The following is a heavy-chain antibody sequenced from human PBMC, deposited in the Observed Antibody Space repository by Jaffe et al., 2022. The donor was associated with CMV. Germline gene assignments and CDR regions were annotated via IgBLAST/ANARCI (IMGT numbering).Heavy chain of an antibody. Sequence: QVQLVQSGAEVKKPGASVKVSCKASGYTFTSYGISWVRQAPGQGLEWMGWISAYNGNTNYAQKLQGRVTMTTDTSTSTAYMELRSLRSDDTAVYYCARGTGKRLRFLEWLLYEVDYWGQGTLVTVSS. D-gene: IGHD3-3*01. V-gene: IGHV1-18*04. CDR1: GYTFTSYG. CDR3: ARGTGKRLRFLEWLLYEVDY. J-gene: IGHJ4*02. CDR2: ISAYNGNT.